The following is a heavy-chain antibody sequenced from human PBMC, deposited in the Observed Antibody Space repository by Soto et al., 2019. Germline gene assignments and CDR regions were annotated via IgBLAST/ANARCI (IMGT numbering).Heavy chain of an antibody. D-gene: IGHD4-4*01. Sequence: GGSLRLSCAASGFTFSSYAMSWVRQAPGKGLVYVSGISFNGGDTYYADSVKGRFSISRDNSKNTVYLQMSSLRAEDTAVYYCVKDGAVTFSGWFFDYWGQGTPVTVSS. CDR1: GFTFSSYA. CDR3: VKDGAVTFSGWFFDY. V-gene: IGHV3-64D*06. CDR2: ISFNGGDT. J-gene: IGHJ4*02.